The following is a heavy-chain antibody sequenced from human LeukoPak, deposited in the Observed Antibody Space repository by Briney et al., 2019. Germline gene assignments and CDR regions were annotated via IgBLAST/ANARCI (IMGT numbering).Heavy chain of an antibody. CDR3: ARDPNEDGSDYYYYYYMDV. CDR2: ISSSSSTI. CDR1: GFTFSSYS. D-gene: IGHD3-22*01. Sequence: GGSLRLSCAASGFTFSSYSMNWVRQAPGKGLEWVSSISSSSSTIYYADSVKGRFTISRDNAKNSLYLQMNSLRAEDTAVYYCARDPNEDGSDYYYYYYMDVWGKGTTVTVSS. J-gene: IGHJ6*03. V-gene: IGHV3-48*01.